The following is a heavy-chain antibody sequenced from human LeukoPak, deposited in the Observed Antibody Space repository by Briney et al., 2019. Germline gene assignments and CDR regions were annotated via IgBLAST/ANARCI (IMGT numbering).Heavy chain of an antibody. D-gene: IGHD5-12*01. CDR1: GFTVSSNY. CDR3: ASDYDSPFDF. V-gene: IGHV3-21*06. J-gene: IGHJ4*02. CDR2: ITPSSSSI. Sequence: GGSLRLSCAASGFTVSSNYINWVRQAPGKGLEWVSSITPSSSSIFYADSVKGRFTISRDNAKNLLYLQMSSLRAEDTAVYYCASDYDSPFDFWGQGTLVTVSS.